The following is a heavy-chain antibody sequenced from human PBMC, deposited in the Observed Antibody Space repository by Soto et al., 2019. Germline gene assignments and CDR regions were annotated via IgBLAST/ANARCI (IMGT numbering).Heavy chain of an antibody. CDR2: ISSSSSYI. CDR3: ARAVGGKGRGYYYGMDV. V-gene: IGHV3-21*01. Sequence: PGGSLRLSCAASGFTFSSYSMNWVRQAPGKGLEWVSSISSSSSYIYYADSVKGRFTISRDNAKNSLYLQMNSLRAEDTAVYYCARAVGGKGRGYYYGMDVWGQRTTVTVSS. J-gene: IGHJ6*02. D-gene: IGHD6-19*01. CDR1: GFTFSSYS.